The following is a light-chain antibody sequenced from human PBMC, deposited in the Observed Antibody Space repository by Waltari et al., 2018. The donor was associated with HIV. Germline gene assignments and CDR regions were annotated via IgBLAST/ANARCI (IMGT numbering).Light chain of an antibody. CDR2: GAS. V-gene: IGKV3-20*01. CDR3: QQYGSSPLT. Sequence: DIVITQSPGTLSLSPGERATLPCRASQSVSSSYLAWYQQRPGQAPRLLIYGASGRATGIPDRFSGSGSRTDFTLTISRLEPEDFAVYYCQQYGSSPLTFGGGTKVEIK. J-gene: IGKJ4*01. CDR1: QSVSSSY.